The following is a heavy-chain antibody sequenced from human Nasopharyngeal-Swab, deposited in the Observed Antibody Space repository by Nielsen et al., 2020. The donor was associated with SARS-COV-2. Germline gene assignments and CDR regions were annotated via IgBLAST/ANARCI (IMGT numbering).Heavy chain of an antibody. CDR2: INHSGST. D-gene: IGHD2-2*01. Sequence: WIRQPPGKGLEWIAEINHSGSTNYSPSLKSRVTISVDTSKNQFSLKLSSVTAADTAVYYCARGLSGIVPAPILGLGPYYSYYYMDVWGKGTTVTVPS. V-gene: IGHV4-34*01. J-gene: IGHJ6*03. CDR3: ARGLSGIVPAPILGLGPYYSYYYMDV.